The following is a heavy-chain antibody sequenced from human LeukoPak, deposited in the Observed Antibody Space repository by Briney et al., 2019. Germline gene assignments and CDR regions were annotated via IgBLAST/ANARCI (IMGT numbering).Heavy chain of an antibody. Sequence: ASVKVSCKASGYTFTSYGISWGRQAPGQGLEWMGWISAYNGNTNYAQKLQGRVTMTTDTSTSTAYMELRSLRSDDTAVYYCARDGLNYGDYGGYYWGQGTLVTVSS. D-gene: IGHD4-17*01. CDR2: ISAYNGNT. CDR1: GYTFTSYG. V-gene: IGHV1-18*01. J-gene: IGHJ4*02. CDR3: ARDGLNYGDYGGYY.